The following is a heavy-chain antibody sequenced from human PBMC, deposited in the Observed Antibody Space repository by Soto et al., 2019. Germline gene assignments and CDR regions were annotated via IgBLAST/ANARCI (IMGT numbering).Heavy chain of an antibody. V-gene: IGHV4-31*03. CDR1: GGSISSGGYY. CDR3: ARGGGPYYYGMDI. CDR2: IYYSGRT. J-gene: IGHJ6*02. Sequence: PSETLSLTCTVSGGSISSGGYYWSWIRQHPGKGLEWIGYIYYSGRTYYNPSLKSRVTISVDTSKNQFSLKLSSVTAADTAVYYCARGGGPYYYGMDIWGQGTTVTVSS. D-gene: IGHD3-16*01.